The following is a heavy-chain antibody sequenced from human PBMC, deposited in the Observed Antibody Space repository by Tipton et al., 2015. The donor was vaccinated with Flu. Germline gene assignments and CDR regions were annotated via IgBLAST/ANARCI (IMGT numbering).Heavy chain of an antibody. CDR3: AKSGGFDS. J-gene: IGHJ4*02. CDR1: GFTFSGYG. CDR2: IRHDESDK. D-gene: IGHD1-26*01. V-gene: IGHV3-30*02. Sequence: LSLTCAASGFTFSGYGMHWVRQAPGKGLEWVAFIRHDESDKYYADSVKGRFSISRDNSKDMLYLQMNSLRAEDTAVFYCAKSGGFDSWNQGALVIVSS.